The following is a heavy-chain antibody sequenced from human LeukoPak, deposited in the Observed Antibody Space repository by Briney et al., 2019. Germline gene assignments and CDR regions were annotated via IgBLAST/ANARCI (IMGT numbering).Heavy chain of an antibody. J-gene: IGHJ4*02. CDR3: AKSSGSYAANFDC. V-gene: IGHV3-7*01. CDR1: GFTLSSHW. CDR2: INQGGSEK. Sequence: GGSLRLSCAASGFTLSSHWMSWVRRAPGKGLEWVANINQGGSEKYYVDSVKGRFTISRDNAQNSLYLQMNSLRAEDTAVYYCAKSSGSYAANFDCWGQGTLVTVSS. D-gene: IGHD6-19*01.